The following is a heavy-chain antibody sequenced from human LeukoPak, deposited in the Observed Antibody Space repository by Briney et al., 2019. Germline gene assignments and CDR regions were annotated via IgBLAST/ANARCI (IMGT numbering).Heavy chain of an antibody. V-gene: IGHV3-30*18. J-gene: IGHJ4*02. CDR3: AKSPFQLSLSLRYFDY. Sequence: GGSLRLSCAASGFTFSSYGMHWVRQAPGKGLEWVAVISYDGSNKYYADSVKGRSTISRDNSKNTLYLQMNSLRAEDTAVYYCAKSPFQLSLSLRYFDYWGQGTLVTVSS. CDR1: GFTFSSYG. CDR2: ISYDGSNK. D-gene: IGHD2-2*01.